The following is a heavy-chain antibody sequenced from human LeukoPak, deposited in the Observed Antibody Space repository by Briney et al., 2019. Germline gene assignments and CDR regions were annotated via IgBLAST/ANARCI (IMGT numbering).Heavy chain of an antibody. CDR3: ARDLASCAGDCYSDGFDY. CDR1: GYSISSGYY. V-gene: IGHV4-38-2*02. CDR2: IYHGGST. D-gene: IGHD2-21*02. J-gene: IGHJ4*02. Sequence: SETLSLTCTVSGYSISSGYYWAWIRPSPGKGLEWIGSIYHGGSTYYNPSLRSRVIVSVDTSKNHFSLKMSSVTAADTAVYYCARDLASCAGDCYSDGFDYWGQGALVTVSS.